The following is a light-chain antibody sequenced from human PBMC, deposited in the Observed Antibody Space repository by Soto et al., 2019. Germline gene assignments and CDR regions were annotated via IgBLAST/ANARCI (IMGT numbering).Light chain of an antibody. V-gene: IGLV2-14*01. CDR3: CSYAGSYTLV. CDR1: SSDVGGYNY. CDR2: DVS. Sequence: QSALTQPASVSGSPGQSITISCTGTSSDVGGYNYVSWYQQHPGKAPKLMIYDVSNRPSGVSNRFSGSKSGNTASLTISGLQAEDEADYSCCSYAGSYTLVFGGGTKLTVL. J-gene: IGLJ2*01.